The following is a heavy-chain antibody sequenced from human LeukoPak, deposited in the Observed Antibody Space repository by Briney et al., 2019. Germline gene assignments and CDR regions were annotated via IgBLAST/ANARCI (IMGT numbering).Heavy chain of an antibody. V-gene: IGHV1-2*02. CDR1: GYTFTGYY. Sequence: GASVKVSCKASGYTFTGYYMHWVRQAPGQGLEWMGWINPKSGTTKSAQRLQGRVTLTRDTSLDTAYMDLNSLRSDDTAIYYCARESTPVPGGPLIWFDPWGQGTLVTVSS. D-gene: IGHD3-16*01. CDR2: INPKSGTT. J-gene: IGHJ5*02. CDR3: ARESTPVPGGPLIWFDP.